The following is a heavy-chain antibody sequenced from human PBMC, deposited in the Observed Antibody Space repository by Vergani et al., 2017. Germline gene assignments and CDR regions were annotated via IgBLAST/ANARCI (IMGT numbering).Heavy chain of an antibody. D-gene: IGHD3-10*01. CDR1: GFTSSYYG. CDR2: ISYDGRNK. Sequence: QVHLVESGGGVVQPGRSLRLSCVVSGFTSSYYGMHWVRQAPGKGLEWVAEISYDGRNKYYADSGKGRFTVSRDNSKNTVFLQMNSLKTEDTGVYYCARSDDSGSGSLDSWGQGTQVTVSS. J-gene: IGHJ4*02. CDR3: ARSDDSGSGSLDS. V-gene: IGHV3-30*03.